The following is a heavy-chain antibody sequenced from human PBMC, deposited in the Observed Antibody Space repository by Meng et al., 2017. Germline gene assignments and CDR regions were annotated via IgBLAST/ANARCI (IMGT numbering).Heavy chain of an antibody. J-gene: IGHJ4*02. V-gene: IGHV1-69*06. CDR3: ARARGSSGYYAFDY. D-gene: IGHD3-22*01. Sequence: QGQRVQVRAEVRRPGPSVMVSCKASVGTLGIHAIGWVRQAPGQGLGWMGGIIPIFGTANYAQKFQGRVTITADKSTSTAYMELSSLRSEDTAVYYCARARGSSGYYAFDYWGQGTLVTVSS. CDR1: VGTLGIHA. CDR2: IIPIFGTA.